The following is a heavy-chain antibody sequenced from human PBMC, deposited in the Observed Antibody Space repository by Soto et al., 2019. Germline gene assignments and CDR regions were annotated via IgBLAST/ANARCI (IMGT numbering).Heavy chain of an antibody. CDR2: INHSGST. CDR3: ARGSLYGDPSD. V-gene: IGHV4-34*01. J-gene: IGHJ4*02. CDR1: GGSFSGYY. D-gene: IGHD4-17*01. Sequence: LSLTCAVYGGSFSGYYWSWIRQPPGKGLEWIGEINHSGSTNYNPSLKSRVTISVDTSKNQFSLKLSSVTAADTAVYYCARGSLYGDPSDWGQGTLVTVSS.